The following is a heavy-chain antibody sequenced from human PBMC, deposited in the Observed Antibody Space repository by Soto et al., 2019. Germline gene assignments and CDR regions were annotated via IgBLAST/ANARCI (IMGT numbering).Heavy chain of an antibody. CDR3: AXGRVYSNPYYYYYGMDV. CDR1: GGSFSCYY. V-gene: IGHV4-34*01. CDR2: INHSGST. J-gene: IGHJ6*02. Sequence: PSETLSLTCAVYGGSFSCYYWSWIRQPPGKGLEWIGEINHSGSTNYNPSLKSRVTISVDTSKNQFSLKLSSVTAADTAVYYCAXGRVYSNPYYYYYGMDVWGQGTTVTVSS. D-gene: IGHD4-4*01.